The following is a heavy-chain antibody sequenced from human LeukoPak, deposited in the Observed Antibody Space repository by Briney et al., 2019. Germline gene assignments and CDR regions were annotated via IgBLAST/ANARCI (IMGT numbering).Heavy chain of an antibody. CDR3: ARDPTGRYYFDY. D-gene: IGHD1-26*01. Sequence: PGGSLRLSCAASGFTFSSYAMSWVRQAPGKGLEWVSVISDSGSGVRIFDADSVRGRFTISRDNSRNTLYLQMNSLRAEDTAVYYCARDPTGRYYFDYWGQGTLVTVSS. V-gene: IGHV3-23*01. CDR2: ISDSGSGVRI. CDR1: GFTFSSYA. J-gene: IGHJ4*02.